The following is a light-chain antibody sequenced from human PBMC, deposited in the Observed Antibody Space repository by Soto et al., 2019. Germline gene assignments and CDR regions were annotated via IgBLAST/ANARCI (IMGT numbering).Light chain of an antibody. CDR2: ASI. J-gene: IGKJ2*01. Sequence: EIVLTQSPDTLSLSPGERAALSCRASQSVRDNFLAWYQQKPGQSPRLLIYASISRATGIPEGFSGSGSETDFTLTIYRLEPEDFAVYYCQQYGSSPYTFGQGTKLEMK. V-gene: IGKV3-20*01. CDR1: QSVRDNF. CDR3: QQYGSSPYT.